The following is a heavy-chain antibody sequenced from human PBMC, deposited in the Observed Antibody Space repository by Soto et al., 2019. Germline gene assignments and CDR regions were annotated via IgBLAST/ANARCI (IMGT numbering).Heavy chain of an antibody. CDR2: INAGNGNT. J-gene: IGHJ6*03. CDR1: GYTFTSYA. D-gene: IGHD1-1*01. V-gene: IGHV1-3*01. Sequence: ASVKVSCKASGYTFTSYAMHWVRQAPGQRLEWMGWINAGNGNTKYSQKFQGRVTITRDTSASTAYMELSSLRSEDTAVYYCARDLGWNRPGYYYYYMDVWGKGTTVTVSS. CDR3: ARDLGWNRPGYYYYYMDV.